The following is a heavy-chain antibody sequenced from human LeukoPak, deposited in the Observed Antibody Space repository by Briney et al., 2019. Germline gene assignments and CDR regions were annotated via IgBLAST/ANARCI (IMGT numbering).Heavy chain of an antibody. D-gene: IGHD6-6*01. CDR2: ISYDGSNK. CDR1: GFTFSSYG. J-gene: IGHJ4*02. V-gene: IGHV3-30*18. CDR3: AKGRVAARPNYFDC. Sequence: GGSLRLSCAASGFTFSSYGMHWVRQAPGKGLEWVAVISYDGSNKYYADSVKGRFTISRDNSKNTLYLQMNSLRAEDTAVYYCAKGRVAARPNYFDCWGQGTLVTVSS.